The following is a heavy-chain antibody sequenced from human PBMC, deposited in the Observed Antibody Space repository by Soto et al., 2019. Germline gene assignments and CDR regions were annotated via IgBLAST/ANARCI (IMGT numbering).Heavy chain of an antibody. Sequence: PGESLKISCKGSGYSFTSYWIGWVRQMPGKGLEWMGIIYPGDSDTRYSPSFQGQVTISADKSISTAYLQWSSLKASDTAMYYCARPRGSAWLPHRKNYYYGMDVWGQGTTVTVSS. CDR2: IYPGDSDT. CDR3: ARPRGSAWLPHRKNYYYGMDV. D-gene: IGHD3-22*01. CDR1: GYSFTSYW. V-gene: IGHV5-51*01. J-gene: IGHJ6*02.